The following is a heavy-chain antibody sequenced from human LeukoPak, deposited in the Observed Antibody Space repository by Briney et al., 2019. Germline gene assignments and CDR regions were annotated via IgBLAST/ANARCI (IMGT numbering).Heavy chain of an antibody. V-gene: IGHV3-23*01. Sequence: PGGSLRLSCAASGFTFSSYAMTWVRQAPGKGLQWVSAVSGSGAHTYYADSVKGRFTISRDNSRDTLYLQMNSLRAEDTAVYYCAKDDAWLRFGEWSQGTLVTVSS. J-gene: IGHJ4*02. CDR3: AKDDAWLRFGE. CDR2: VSGSGAHT. CDR1: GFTFSSYA. D-gene: IGHD3-10*01.